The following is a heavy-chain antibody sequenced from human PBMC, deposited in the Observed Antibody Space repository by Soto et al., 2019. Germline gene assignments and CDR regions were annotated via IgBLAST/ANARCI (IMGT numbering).Heavy chain of an antibody. V-gene: IGHV1-69*01. CDR1: GGTFSSYA. Sequence: QVQLVQSGAEVKKPGSSVKVSCKASGGTFSSYAISWVRHAPGQGLEWMGGIIPIFGTANYAQKFQGRVTITADESTSTAYMELSSLRSEDTAVYYCARELYDSSGYYTSPNWFDPWGQGTLVTVSS. D-gene: IGHD3-22*01. CDR3: ARELYDSSGYYTSPNWFDP. J-gene: IGHJ5*02. CDR2: IIPIFGTA.